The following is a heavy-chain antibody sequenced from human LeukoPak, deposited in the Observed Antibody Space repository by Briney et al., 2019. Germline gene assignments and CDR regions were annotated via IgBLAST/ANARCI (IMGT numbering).Heavy chain of an antibody. J-gene: IGHJ4*02. CDR3: AKGDYYDFDY. CDR1: GFTFSNYG. Sequence: PGGSLRLSCAASGFTFSNYGMNWVRQAPGKGLEWVSIITSGVGITYYADSVKGRFTISRDNSKNTLYLQMNSLRAEDMAVYYCAKGDYYDFDYWGQGTLVTVSS. CDR2: ITSGVGIT. D-gene: IGHD3-10*01. V-gene: IGHV3-23*01.